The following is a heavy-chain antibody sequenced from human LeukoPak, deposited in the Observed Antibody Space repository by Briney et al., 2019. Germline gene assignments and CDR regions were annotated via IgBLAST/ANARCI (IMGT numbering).Heavy chain of an antibody. CDR1: GGSISSYY. J-gene: IGHJ5*02. CDR3: ARDHDYYGSGINWFDP. CDR2: IYTSGST. V-gene: IGHV4-4*07. Sequence: SETLSLTCTVSGGSISSYYWSWIRQPAGKGLEWIGRIYTSGSTNYNPSLKSRVTMSVDTSKNQFSLKLSSVTAADTAVYYCARDHDYYGSGINWFDPWGQGTLVTVSS. D-gene: IGHD3-10*01.